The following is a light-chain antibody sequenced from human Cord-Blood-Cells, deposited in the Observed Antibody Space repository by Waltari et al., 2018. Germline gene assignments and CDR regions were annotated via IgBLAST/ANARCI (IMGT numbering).Light chain of an antibody. CDR3: CSYAGSTYVV. Sequence: QSALTQPASVSGSPGQSITISCTGTSSDVGSYNLVSWYQQHRGKAPKLMIYEGSKRPSGVSNRFSGSKSGNTASLTISGLQAEDEADYYCCSYAGSTYVVFGGGTKLTVL. CDR2: EGS. J-gene: IGLJ2*01. V-gene: IGLV2-23*01. CDR1: SSDVGSYNL.